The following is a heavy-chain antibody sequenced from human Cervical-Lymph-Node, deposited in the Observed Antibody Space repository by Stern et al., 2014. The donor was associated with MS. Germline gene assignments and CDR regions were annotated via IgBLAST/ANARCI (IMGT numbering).Heavy chain of an antibody. CDR3: ATLGVTTGDFDP. CDR2: IIPILSIT. CDR1: GGTFSSSG. V-gene: IGHV1-69*09. J-gene: IGHJ5*02. D-gene: IGHD4-17*01. Sequence: QVQLEESGSEVKKPGSSVRVSCKASGGTFSSSGISWVRQAPGQGLEWMGRIIPILSITNYAQNFQGRVPITADKSTSTAYMELSSLRSEDTAVYYCATLGVTTGDFDPWGQGTLVTVSS.